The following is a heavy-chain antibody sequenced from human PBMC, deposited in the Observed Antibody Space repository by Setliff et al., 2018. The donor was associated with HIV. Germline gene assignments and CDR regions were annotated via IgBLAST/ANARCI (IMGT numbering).Heavy chain of an antibody. Sequence: LRLSCAASGFTFSNAWMSWVRQAPGKGLEWVGRIKSKTDGGTTDYAAPVKGRFTISRDDSKNTLYLQMNSLKTEDTAVYYCTTGLLLWFGEFYWGQGTLVTVSS. D-gene: IGHD3-10*01. CDR2: IKSKTDGGTT. J-gene: IGHJ4*02. V-gene: IGHV3-15*01. CDR3: TTGLLLWFGEFY. CDR1: GFTFSNAW.